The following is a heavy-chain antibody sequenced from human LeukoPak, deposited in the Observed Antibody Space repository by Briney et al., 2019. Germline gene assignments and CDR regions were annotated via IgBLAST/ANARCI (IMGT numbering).Heavy chain of an antibody. CDR3: ARVGERGYSYGYYFDY. J-gene: IGHJ4*02. D-gene: IGHD5-18*01. CDR1: GFTFSSYS. CDR2: ISSSSGYI. V-gene: IGHV3-21*01. Sequence: PGGSLRLSCAASGFTFSSYSMNWVRQAPGKGLEWVSSISSSSGYIYYADSVKGRFTISRDNAKDSLYLQMNSLRAEDTAVYYCARVGERGYSYGYYFDYWGQGTLVTVSS.